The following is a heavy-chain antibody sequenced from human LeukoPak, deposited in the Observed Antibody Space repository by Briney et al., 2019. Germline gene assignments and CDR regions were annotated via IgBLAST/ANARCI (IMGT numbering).Heavy chain of an antibody. J-gene: IGHJ5*02. CDR3: ARAVCSGGSCYSHIASGWFDP. CDR1: GYTFTNYG. D-gene: IGHD2-15*01. CDR2: ISAYNGNT. V-gene: IGHV1-18*01. Sequence: PVASVKVSCKPSGYTFTNYGISWVRQAPGQGLEWMGWISAYNGNTNYAQKLQGRVTMTTDTSTSTAYMELRSLRSDDTAVYYCARAVCSGGSCYSHIASGWFDPWGQGTLVTVSS.